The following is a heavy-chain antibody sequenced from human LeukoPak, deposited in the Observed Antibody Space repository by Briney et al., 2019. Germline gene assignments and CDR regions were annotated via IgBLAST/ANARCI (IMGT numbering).Heavy chain of an antibody. J-gene: IGHJ4*02. CDR3: AKDQCSNTRCYGSPGY. CDR2: IRHDGSDQ. D-gene: IGHD2-2*01. V-gene: IGHV3-30*02. CDR1: GFSFSNYG. Sequence: GGSLRLSCEASGFSFSNYGMHWFRQAPGKGLEWVAFIRHDGSDQRYAESVKGRFIISRDNSKNTLYLQMNSLRPEDAGVFYCAKDQCSNTRCYGSPGYWGQGTLVTVSS.